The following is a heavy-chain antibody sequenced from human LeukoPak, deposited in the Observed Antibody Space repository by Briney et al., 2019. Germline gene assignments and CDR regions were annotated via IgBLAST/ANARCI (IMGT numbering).Heavy chain of an antibody. J-gene: IGHJ4*02. CDR2: ISGSGGST. V-gene: IGHV3-23*01. CDR3: AKDRIHGPHVLLWFGELPGGTVFDY. D-gene: IGHD3-10*01. CDR1: GFTFSSYA. Sequence: GGSLRLSCAASGFTFSSYAMSWVRQAPGKWLEWVSAISGSGGSTYYADSVKGRFTISRDNSKNTLYLQMNSLRAEDTAVYYCAKDRIHGPHVLLWFGELPGGTVFDYWGQGTLVTVSS.